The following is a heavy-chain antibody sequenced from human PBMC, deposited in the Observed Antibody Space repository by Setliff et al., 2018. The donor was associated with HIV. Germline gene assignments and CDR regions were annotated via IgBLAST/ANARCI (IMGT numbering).Heavy chain of an antibody. CDR1: GFTFDDYA. CDR2: ISGSGGST. J-gene: IGHJ3*02. D-gene: IGHD3-10*01. Sequence: QPGGSLRLSCAASGFTFDDYAIHWVRQAPGKGLEWVSAISGSGGSTYYADSVKGRFTISRDNSKNTLNLQMNSLRAEDTALYYCARDLSPPNSGTYYAFDIWGQGTMVTVSS. V-gene: IGHV3-23*01. CDR3: ARDLSPPNSGTYYAFDI.